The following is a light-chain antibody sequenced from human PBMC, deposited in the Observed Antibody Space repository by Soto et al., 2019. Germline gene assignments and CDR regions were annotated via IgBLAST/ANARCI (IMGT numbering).Light chain of an antibody. CDR3: SSYTNKNTWV. CDR1: SSDVGGYNF. V-gene: IGLV2-14*01. Sequence: QSALTQPASVSETPGQSITISCTGTSSDVGGYNFVSWYQQNPGDAPKLLIYEVTNRPSGVSNRVSGSKSGNTASLTISGLQAEDEDDYYCSSYTNKNTWVFGGGTKLTVL. CDR2: EVT. J-gene: IGLJ3*02.